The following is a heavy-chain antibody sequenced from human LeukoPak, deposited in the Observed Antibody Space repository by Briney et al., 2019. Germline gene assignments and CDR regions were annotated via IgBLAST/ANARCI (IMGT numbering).Heavy chain of an antibody. Sequence: GGSLRLSCAASGFTFSSFGLHWVRQAPGKGLEGVALIRSDGSRKNYADSVKGRFTISRDTSKNTVHLQMNNLRAEDTAVYYCAKWSGDYPSYYLDYWGQGPLVTVS. J-gene: IGHJ4*02. CDR1: GFTFSSFG. D-gene: IGHD4-17*01. CDR3: AKWSGDYPSYYLDY. V-gene: IGHV3-30*02. CDR2: IRSDGSRK.